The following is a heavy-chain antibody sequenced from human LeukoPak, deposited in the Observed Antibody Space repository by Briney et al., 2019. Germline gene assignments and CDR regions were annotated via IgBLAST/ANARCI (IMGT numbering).Heavy chain of an antibody. Sequence: PSETLSLTCTVSGGSISSSSYYWGWIRQPPGKGLEWIGSIYYSGSTYYNPSLKSRVTISVDTSKNQFSLKLSSVTAADTAVYYCASLNEYGGGIAGPFDYWGQGTLVTVSS. D-gene: IGHD6-13*01. CDR3: ASLNEYGGGIAGPFDY. J-gene: IGHJ4*02. CDR1: GGSISSSSYY. CDR2: IYYSGST. V-gene: IGHV4-39*07.